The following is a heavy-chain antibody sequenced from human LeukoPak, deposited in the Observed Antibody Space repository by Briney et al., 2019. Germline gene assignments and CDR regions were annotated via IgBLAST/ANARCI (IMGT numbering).Heavy chain of an antibody. CDR3: AKDTGYYYDSSNYWN. CDR1: GFTFDDYA. CDR2: ISWNSGSI. Sequence: GGSLRLSCAASGFTFDDYAMHWVRHAPGRGLEWVSGISWNSGSIRYADSVKGRFTISRDNAKNSLYLQMNSLRAEDTALYYCAKDTGYYYDSSNYWNWGQGTLVTVSS. V-gene: IGHV3-9*01. J-gene: IGHJ4*02. D-gene: IGHD3-22*01.